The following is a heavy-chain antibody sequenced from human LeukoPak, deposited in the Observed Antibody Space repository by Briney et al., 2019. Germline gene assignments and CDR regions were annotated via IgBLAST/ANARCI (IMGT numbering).Heavy chain of an antibody. V-gene: IGHV5-51*01. Sequence: GESLKISCKGSGYNFANYWVGWVRQMPGKGLEWMGIIYPGGADTKYSPSFQGQVTISADTSITTAYLQWSSLKASDSAMYYCVRHISSGSYSPLDPWGPGTLVTVSS. CDR2: IYPGGADT. D-gene: IGHD3-10*01. CDR1: GYNFANYW. CDR3: VRHISSGSYSPLDP. J-gene: IGHJ5*02.